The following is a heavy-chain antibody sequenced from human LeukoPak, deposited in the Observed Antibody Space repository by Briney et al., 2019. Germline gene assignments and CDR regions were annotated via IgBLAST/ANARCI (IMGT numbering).Heavy chain of an antibody. V-gene: IGHV3-23*01. Sequence: PGGSLRLSCAASGFTFNTYAMSWVRQAPGKGLEGLEWVSTVNGNGGRTYYADSVKGRFTISRDNSKNTLFLHMNSLRAEDAAIYYCAKDQPPPSSHSSGFLTWGQGALVTVSS. D-gene: IGHD3-22*01. J-gene: IGHJ5*02. CDR3: AKDQPPPSSHSSGFLT. CDR2: VNGNGGRT. CDR1: GFTFNTYA.